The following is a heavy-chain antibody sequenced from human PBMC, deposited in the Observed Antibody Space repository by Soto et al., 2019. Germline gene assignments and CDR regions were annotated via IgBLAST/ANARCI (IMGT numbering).Heavy chain of an antibody. CDR3: AHEDPTTDYAMDV. CDR1: GFSLTTRGLG. D-gene: IGHD4-17*01. Sequence: QITLKESGPTLVKPTQTLTLTCTFSGFSLTTRGLGVGWVRQPPGKALEWLALIYWDGDKRYSPFLRNRLTISKDTSKNQVVLTVTNMDPVDTATYYCAHEDPTTDYAMDVWGQGTTVTVSS. J-gene: IGHJ6*02. V-gene: IGHV2-5*02. CDR2: IYWDGDK.